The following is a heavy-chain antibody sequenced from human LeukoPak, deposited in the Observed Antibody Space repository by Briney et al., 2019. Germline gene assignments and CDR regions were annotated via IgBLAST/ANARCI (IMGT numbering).Heavy chain of an antibody. J-gene: IGHJ4*02. CDR2: IYYSGRT. Sequence: SETLSLTCTVSGASISSTTYYWGWIRQPPGKGLEWFGSIYYSGRTYYNPSLKSRVTISVDTSKNQFSLKLSSVTAADTAVYYCARTNGRGNFDYWGQGILVTVSS. D-gene: IGHD2-15*01. V-gene: IGHV4-39*01. CDR3: ARTNGRGNFDY. CDR1: GASISSTTYY.